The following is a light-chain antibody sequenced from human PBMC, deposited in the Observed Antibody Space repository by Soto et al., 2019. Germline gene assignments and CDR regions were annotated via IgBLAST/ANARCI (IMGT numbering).Light chain of an antibody. CDR1: SGHSSYA. V-gene: IGLV4-69*01. Sequence: QPVLTQSPSASASLGASVKLTCTLSSGHSSYAIACHQQQPEKGPRYLMKLNSDGSHSKGDGIPDRFSGSSSGAERYLIISSLHSEDEADYYCQTWGTGIHVFGTGTKVTVL. J-gene: IGLJ1*01. CDR2: LNSDGSH. CDR3: QTWGTGIHV.